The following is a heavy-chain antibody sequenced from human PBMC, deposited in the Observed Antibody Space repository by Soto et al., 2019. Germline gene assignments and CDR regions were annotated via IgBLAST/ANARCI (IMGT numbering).Heavy chain of an antibody. Sequence: QVQLVQSGAEVKKPGSSVKVSCKASGVTFSSYTIHWVRQAPGQGLEWMGRIIPILRIARSAQGFQGRVTITSDKYTSTVFIEVSSLTSDDTALYYCASGPNKLATDLVPWGQGTLVIVSS. CDR1: GVTFSSYT. V-gene: IGHV1-69*02. CDR2: IIPILRIA. D-gene: IGHD5-12*01. CDR3: ASGPNKLATDLVP. J-gene: IGHJ5*02.